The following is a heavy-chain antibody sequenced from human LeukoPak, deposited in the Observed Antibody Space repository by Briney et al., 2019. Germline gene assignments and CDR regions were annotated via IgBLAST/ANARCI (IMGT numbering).Heavy chain of an antibody. CDR2: IHHGGNT. V-gene: IGHV4-34*01. CDR1: GVSCSGYY. Sequence: PSETLSLTCAIYGVSCSGYYWTWIRQPPGKGLQGCGEIHHGGNTNYTPSLKSRVTISPDSSTNTSYLRLTSVSAEDTAVYYCAREVRGVIIVYYYYTMDVWGQGTTVTVSS. J-gene: IGHJ6*02. D-gene: IGHD3-10*01. CDR3: AREVRGVIIVYYYYTMDV.